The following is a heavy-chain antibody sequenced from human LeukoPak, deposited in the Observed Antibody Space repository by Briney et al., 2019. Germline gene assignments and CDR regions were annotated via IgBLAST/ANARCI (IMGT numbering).Heavy chain of an antibody. Sequence: GGSLRLSCAASGFTFDDYAMHWVRQAPGKGLEWVSGISWNSGSIGYADSVKGRFTISRDNAKNSLYLQMNSLRAEDTAVYYCARGQKTGIAVAGDDYWGQGTLVTVSS. D-gene: IGHD6-19*01. V-gene: IGHV3-9*01. J-gene: IGHJ4*02. CDR2: ISWNSGSI. CDR3: ARGQKTGIAVAGDDY. CDR1: GFTFDDYA.